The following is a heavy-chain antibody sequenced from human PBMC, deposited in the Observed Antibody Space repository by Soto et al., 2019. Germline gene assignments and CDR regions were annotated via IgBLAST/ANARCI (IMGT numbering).Heavy chain of an antibody. V-gene: IGHV4-39*01. J-gene: IGHJ1*01. CDR3: ARVERWLQQLQH. CDR1: GGSISSSSYY. CDR2: IYYSGST. D-gene: IGHD4-4*01. Sequence: SETLSLTCTVSGGSISSSSYYWGWIRQPPGKGLEWIGSIYYSGSTYYNPSLKSRVTISVDTSKNQFSLKLSSVTAADTAVYYCARVERWLQQLQHWGQGTLLTVSS.